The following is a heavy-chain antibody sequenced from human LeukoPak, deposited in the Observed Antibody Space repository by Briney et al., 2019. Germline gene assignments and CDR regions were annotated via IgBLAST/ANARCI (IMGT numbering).Heavy chain of an antibody. Sequence: GGSLSLSCAVSGFTFSIAWMSWVRQATGKGLECVGRIKSKTEGGTTDYAAPVKGRFTISRDHSKNTLYLQMNSLKTEDTAVDYCTTVQTGTGVYWGQGTLVTVSS. CDR2: IKSKTEGGTT. D-gene: IGHD3-9*01. CDR3: TTVQTGTGVY. CDR1: GFTFSIAW. V-gene: IGHV3-15*01. J-gene: IGHJ4*02.